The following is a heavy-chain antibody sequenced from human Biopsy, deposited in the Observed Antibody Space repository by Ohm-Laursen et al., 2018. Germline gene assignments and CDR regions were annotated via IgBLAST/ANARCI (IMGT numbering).Heavy chain of an antibody. V-gene: IGHV1-69*04. D-gene: IGHD3-22*01. CDR3: ASLNYYDSSAPIDTIYFFEY. J-gene: IGHJ4*02. Sequence: SVKVSCKASGDTFTTSAISWVRQVPGQGLDWMGRIIPILGTVDYGQNFQGRVTIRADTSTDTAYMELVSLRSEDTARYYCASLNYYDSSAPIDTIYFFEYWGQGTLVSVSS. CDR1: GDTFTTSA. CDR2: IIPILGTV.